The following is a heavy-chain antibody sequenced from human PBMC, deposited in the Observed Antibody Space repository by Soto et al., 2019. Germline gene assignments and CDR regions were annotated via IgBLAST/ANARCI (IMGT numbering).Heavy chain of an antibody. CDR1: GFTFSSYA. J-gene: IGHJ4*02. D-gene: IGHD1-26*01. CDR2: ISGSGDST. V-gene: IGHV3-23*01. CDR3: ARRGSGSDYEY. Sequence: EVQLLESGGGLVQPGGSLRLSCAASGFTFSSYAMRWVRQAPGKGLEWVSAISGSGDSTYYADSVKGRFTTSRDNSKNTLYLQMNSLRAEDPAVYYCARRGSGSDYEYWGQGTLVTVSS.